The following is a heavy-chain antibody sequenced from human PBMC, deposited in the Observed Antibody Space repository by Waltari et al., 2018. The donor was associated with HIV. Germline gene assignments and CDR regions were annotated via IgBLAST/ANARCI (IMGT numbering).Heavy chain of an antibody. V-gene: IGHV3-30*02. CDR1: GFPFSCYG. CDR2: IRHDDSNR. J-gene: IGHJ4*02. CDR3: GKDSNYFYDSTGYYCDF. Sequence: QVRLVESGGGVVPPGGSLRLSCAAPGFPFSCYGIHWVRQAPGKGLEWVAFIRHDDSNRYYRDSVKGRFTISRDNSKNTVDLQMNNLKAEDTAVYYCGKDSNYFYDSTGYYCDFWGQGTLVTVSS. D-gene: IGHD3-3*01.